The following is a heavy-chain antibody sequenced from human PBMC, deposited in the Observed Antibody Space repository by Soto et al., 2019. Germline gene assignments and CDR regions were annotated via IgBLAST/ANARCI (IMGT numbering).Heavy chain of an antibody. CDR3: XXXXXXXDYFVKWFEP. CDR2: ISHDGINK. J-gene: IGHJ5*02. CDR1: GFSFSSYA. D-gene: IGHD3-16*02. Sequence: QVRLVESGGGVVQPGRSLRLSCTASGFSFSSYAMYWFRQPPGKGLERVAVISHDGINKHYADSVKGRVTVSRDNSNHSLDXXXXXXXXXXXXXXXXXXXXXXXDYFVKWFEPWGQGTLVTVSS. V-gene: IGHV3-30-3*01.